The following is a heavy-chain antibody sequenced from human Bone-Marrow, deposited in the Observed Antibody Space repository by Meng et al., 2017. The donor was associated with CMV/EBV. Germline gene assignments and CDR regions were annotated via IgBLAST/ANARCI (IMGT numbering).Heavy chain of an antibody. J-gene: IGHJ3*02. Sequence: ASVKVSCKASGYTFTDNYIHWVRQAPGKGLEWMGWINPDSGVPKYVQKFQGRVTLTRDMSSSTAYMELSRLRSDDTAMYYCARAVQYYYDSSSGYGPIDVMDIWGQGTVVTVSS. CDR2: INPDSGVP. CDR1: GYTFTDNY. V-gene: IGHV1-2*02. CDR3: ARAVQYYYDSSSGYGPIDVMDI. D-gene: IGHD3-22*01.